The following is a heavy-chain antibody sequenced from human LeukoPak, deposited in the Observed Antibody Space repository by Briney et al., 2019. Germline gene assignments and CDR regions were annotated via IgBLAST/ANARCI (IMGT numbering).Heavy chain of an antibody. CDR3: ARHPTRGYYDSRMDCVDY. CDR2: IYYSGST. Sequence: PSETLSLTCTVSGGSISSNSYYWGWIRQPPGKGLEWIATIYYSGSTYYNPSLKSRVTISVDTSKNQFSLKVRSVTAADTAVYYCARHPTRGYYDSRMDCVDYWGQGTLVTVSS. CDR1: GGSISSNSYY. D-gene: IGHD3-22*01. J-gene: IGHJ4*02. V-gene: IGHV4-39*01.